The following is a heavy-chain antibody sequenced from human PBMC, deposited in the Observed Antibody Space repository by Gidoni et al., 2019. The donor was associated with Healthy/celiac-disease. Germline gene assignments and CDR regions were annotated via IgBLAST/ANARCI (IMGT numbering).Heavy chain of an antibody. CDR3: ARQDYEWPGVDY. V-gene: IGHV5-10-1*03. Sequence: VQLVHSGASVKQPGESLRISCKGSGYSFTSYWISWVRQMPGKGLEWMGRIDPSDSETNYSPSFQGHVTIAADKSISTADLQWSSLKASDTDMYYWARQDYEWPGVDYWGQGTLVTVSS. J-gene: IGHJ4*02. CDR2: IDPSDSET. CDR1: GYSFTSYW. D-gene: IGHD3-22*01.